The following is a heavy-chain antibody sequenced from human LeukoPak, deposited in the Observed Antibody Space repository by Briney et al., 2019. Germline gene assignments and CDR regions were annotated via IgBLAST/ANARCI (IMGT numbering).Heavy chain of an antibody. D-gene: IGHD6-25*01. V-gene: IGHV4-59*01. CDR2: LYNSGST. J-gene: IGHJ4*02. CDR1: GDSISIYY. CDR3: ARWRQRGRGSDF. Sequence: SQTLSLICTVSGDSISIYYWSWIRQPPGRGLEWIGYLYNSGSTRHNPSLKSRATISVDTSKNQLSLEVTSVTAVDTAVYYCARWRQRGRGSDFCGQGLLVAVSS.